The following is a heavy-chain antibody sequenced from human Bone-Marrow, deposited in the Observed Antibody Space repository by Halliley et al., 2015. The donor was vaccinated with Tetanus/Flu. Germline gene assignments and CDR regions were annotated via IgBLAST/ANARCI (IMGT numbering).Heavy chain of an antibody. Sequence: TLSLTCSVSGGSINSGGFYWSWIRQHPGKGLEWIGYISSSGTTYYNPSLKSPVTVSVDTSKNQFFLRLTSVTAADTAVYYCAGGYGVGYYYFDHWGQGTLVTVSS. D-gene: IGHD2-15*01. CDR2: ISSSGTT. CDR3: AGGYGVGYYYFDH. V-gene: IGHV4-31*01. CDR1: GGSINSGGFY. J-gene: IGHJ4*02.